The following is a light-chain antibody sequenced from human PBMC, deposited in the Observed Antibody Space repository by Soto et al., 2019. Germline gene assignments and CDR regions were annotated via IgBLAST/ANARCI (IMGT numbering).Light chain of an antibody. J-gene: IGKJ3*01. CDR1: QDVSRY. V-gene: IGKV1-9*01. CDR2: AAS. Sequence: DIQLTHSPSFLSASVGDRVTINCRASQDVSRYLAWYQQKPGQAPNLLIYAASTLRSGVPSRFSGSGSETEFTLTISSLQPEDFATYYCQQLNSYVFAFGPGTKVDLK. CDR3: QQLNSYVFA.